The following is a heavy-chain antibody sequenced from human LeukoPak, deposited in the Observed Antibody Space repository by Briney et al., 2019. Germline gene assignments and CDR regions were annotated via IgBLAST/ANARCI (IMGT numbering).Heavy chain of an antibody. D-gene: IGHD2-15*01. Sequence: ASVKVSCKASGYTFTGYYMHWVRQAPGQGLEWMGWINPNSGGTNYAQKFQGRVTMTRDTSISTAYMELSRLRSDDTAVYYCARDGPPQGAVDYYYYYMDVWGKGTTVTVSS. CDR1: GYTFTGYY. CDR3: ARDGPPQGAVDYYYYYMDV. J-gene: IGHJ6*03. V-gene: IGHV1-2*02. CDR2: INPNSGGT.